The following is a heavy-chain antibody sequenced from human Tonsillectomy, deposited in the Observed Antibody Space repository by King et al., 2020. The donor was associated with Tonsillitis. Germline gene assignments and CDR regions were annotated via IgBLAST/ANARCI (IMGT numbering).Heavy chain of an antibody. CDR2: VYYSGST. D-gene: IGHD3/OR15-3a*01. J-gene: IGHJ6*02. Sequence: VQLQESGPGLVKPSETLSLTCTVSGDSTRSYYWSWLRQPPGKGLEWIGYVYYSGSTNYNPSLKSRITISVDTSKNQFSLRLSSVTAADTAVYYCARGSVGHTYFYGMDVWGQGTTVTVSS. CDR1: GDSTRSYY. V-gene: IGHV4-59*01. CDR3: ARGSVGHTYFYGMDV.